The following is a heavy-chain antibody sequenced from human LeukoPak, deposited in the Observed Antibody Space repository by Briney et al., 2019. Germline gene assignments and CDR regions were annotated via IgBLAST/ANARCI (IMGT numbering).Heavy chain of an antibody. Sequence: PSETLSLTCTVSGYSISSGYYWGWIRQPPGKGLEWIGSIYHSGSTNYNPSLKSRVTISVDTSKNQFSLKLSSVTAADTAVYYCARLYGVRGVMEFFDYWGQGTLVTVSS. J-gene: IGHJ4*02. D-gene: IGHD3-10*01. CDR1: GYSISSGYY. CDR2: IYHSGST. CDR3: ARLYGVRGVMEFFDY. V-gene: IGHV4-38-2*02.